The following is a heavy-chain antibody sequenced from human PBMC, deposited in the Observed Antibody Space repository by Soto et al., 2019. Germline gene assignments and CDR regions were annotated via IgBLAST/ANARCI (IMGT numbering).Heavy chain of an antibody. V-gene: IGHV1-69*02. D-gene: IGHD3-3*01. CDR2: IIPILGIA. J-gene: IGHJ4*02. Sequence: GASVKVSCKASGGTFSSYTISWVLQAPGQGLEWMGRIIPILGIANYAQKFQGRVTITADKSTSTAYMELSSLRSEDTGVYYCAAGEYHDTSGYSSDYWGQGTLVTVSS. CDR1: GGTFSSYT. CDR3: AAGEYHDTSGYSSDY.